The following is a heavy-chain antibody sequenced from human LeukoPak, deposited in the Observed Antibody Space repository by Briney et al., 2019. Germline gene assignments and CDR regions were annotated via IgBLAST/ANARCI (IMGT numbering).Heavy chain of an antibody. CDR1: GGTFSSYA. V-gene: IGHV1-8*03. CDR2: MNPNSGNT. Sequence: ASVKVSCKASGGTFSSYAINWVRQATGQGLEWMGWMNPNSGNTGYAQKFQGRVTITRNTSISTAYMELSSLRSEDTAVYYCARGRGVGATIDYWGQGTLVTVSS. CDR3: ARGRGVGATIDY. D-gene: IGHD1-26*01. J-gene: IGHJ4*02.